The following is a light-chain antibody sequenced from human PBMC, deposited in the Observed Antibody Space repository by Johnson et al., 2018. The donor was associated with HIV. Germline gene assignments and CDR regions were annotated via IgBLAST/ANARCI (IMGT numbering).Light chain of an antibody. CDR2: ENN. V-gene: IGLV1-51*02. Sequence: QSVLTQPPSVSAAPGQKVTISCSGSSSNIGNNYVSWYQQLPGTAPKLLIYENNKRPSGIPDRFSGSKSGTSATLGITGLQTGDEADYYCGTWDSSLSGVFGTGTKVTGL. CDR1: SSNIGNNY. J-gene: IGLJ1*01. CDR3: GTWDSSLSGV.